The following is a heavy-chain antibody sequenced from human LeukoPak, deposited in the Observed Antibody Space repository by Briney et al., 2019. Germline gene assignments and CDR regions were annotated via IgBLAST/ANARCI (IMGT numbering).Heavy chain of an antibody. CDR3: ARRLDFWSGYYDY. V-gene: IGHV3-48*02. CDR1: GFTFSSYS. Sequence: GGSLRLSCVASGFTFSSYSMNWVRQAPGKGLEWVSYISSSSSTIYYADSVKGRFTISRDNAKNSLYLQMNSLRDEDTAVYYCARRLDFWSGYYDYWGQGTLVTVSS. J-gene: IGHJ4*02. CDR2: ISSSSSTI. D-gene: IGHD3-3*01.